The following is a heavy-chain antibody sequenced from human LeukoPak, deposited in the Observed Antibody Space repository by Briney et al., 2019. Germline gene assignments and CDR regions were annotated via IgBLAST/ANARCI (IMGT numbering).Heavy chain of an antibody. V-gene: IGHV3-48*04. CDR2: ISSSSSTI. CDR3: ANQNLIPGEDYFAY. Sequence: GGSLRLSCAASGFTVSSNEMSWVRQAPGKGLEWVSYISSSSSTIYYADSVKGRFTISRDNAKNSLYLQMNSLRAEDTAVYYCANQNLIPGEDYFAYGGRGTLVSVPP. CDR1: GFTVSSNE. D-gene: IGHD2-21*01. J-gene: IGHJ4*02.